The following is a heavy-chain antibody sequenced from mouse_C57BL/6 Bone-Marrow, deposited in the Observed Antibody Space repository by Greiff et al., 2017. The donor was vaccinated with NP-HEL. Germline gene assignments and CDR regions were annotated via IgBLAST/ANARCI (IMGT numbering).Heavy chain of an antibody. CDR1: GYTFTSYW. D-gene: IGHD2-3*01. Sequence: QVQLQQPGAELVKPGASVKMSCKASGYTFTSYWITWVKQRPGQGLEWIGDIYPGSGSTNYNEKFKSKATLTVDTSSSTAYMQLSSLTSEDSAVYYCASLYDGYYFWRYYFDYWGQGTTLTVSS. CDR3: ASLYDGYYFWRYYFDY. V-gene: IGHV1-55*01. CDR2: IYPGSGST. J-gene: IGHJ2*01.